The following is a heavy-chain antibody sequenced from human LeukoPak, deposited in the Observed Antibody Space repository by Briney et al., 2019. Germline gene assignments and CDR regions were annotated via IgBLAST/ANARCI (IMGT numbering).Heavy chain of an antibody. Sequence: PSETLSLTCTVSGGSISSYYWSWIRQPPGKGLEWIGYIYHSGSTNYNPSLKSRVTISVDTSKNQFSLKLSSVTAADTAMYFCANHSDYGDQSVFDYWGQGTLVTVSS. J-gene: IGHJ4*02. CDR2: IYHSGST. CDR3: ANHSDYGDQSVFDY. CDR1: GGSISSYY. V-gene: IGHV4-59*08. D-gene: IGHD4-17*01.